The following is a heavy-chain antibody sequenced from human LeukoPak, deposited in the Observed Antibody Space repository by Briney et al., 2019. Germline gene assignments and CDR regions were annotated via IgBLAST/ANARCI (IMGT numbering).Heavy chain of an antibody. D-gene: IGHD2-2*01. CDR3: ARVAQDIVVVPAAIIGYYFDY. CDR1: GGSISSYY. V-gene: IGHV4-59*01. CDR2: IYYSGST. J-gene: IGHJ4*02. Sequence: SETLSLTCTVSGGSISSYYWSWIRQPPGKGLEWIGYIYYSGSTSYNPSLKSRVTISVDTSKNQFSLKLSSVTAADTAVYYCARVAQDIVVVPAAIIGYYFDYWGQGTLVTVSS.